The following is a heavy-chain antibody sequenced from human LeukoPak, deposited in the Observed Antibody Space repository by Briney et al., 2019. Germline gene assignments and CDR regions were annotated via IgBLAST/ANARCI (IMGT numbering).Heavy chain of an antibody. CDR1: GFTFSSYA. Sequence: PGGSLRLSCAASGFTFSSYAMHWVRQAPGKGLEWVAFIRYDGSNEYYADSVKGRFTISRDNSKNTLYLQMNSLRAEDTAVYYCAKDPPSAQRYYFDYWGQGTLVTVSS. J-gene: IGHJ4*02. CDR3: AKDPPSAQRYYFDY. V-gene: IGHV3-30*02. D-gene: IGHD3-16*01. CDR2: IRYDGSNE.